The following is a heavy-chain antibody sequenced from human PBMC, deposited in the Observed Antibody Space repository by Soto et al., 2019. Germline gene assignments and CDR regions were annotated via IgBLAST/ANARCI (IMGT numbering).Heavy chain of an antibody. V-gene: IGHV1-69*08. CDR3: ARDRSDYYGSGSFIRYYYYYMDV. CDR1: GGTFSSYT. CDR2: IIPILGIP. J-gene: IGHJ6*03. D-gene: IGHD3-10*01. Sequence: QVQLVQSGAEVKKPGSSVKVSCKASGGTFSSYTISWVRQAPGQGLEWMGRIIPILGIPNYAQKFQGRVTITADKSTSTADMELSSLRSEDTAVYYCARDRSDYYGSGSFIRYYYYYMDVWGKGATVTVSS.